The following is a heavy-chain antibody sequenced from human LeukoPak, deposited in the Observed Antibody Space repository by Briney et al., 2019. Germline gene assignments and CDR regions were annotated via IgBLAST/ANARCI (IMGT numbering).Heavy chain of an antibody. CDR1: GYTFTGYY. J-gene: IGHJ4*02. D-gene: IGHD6-13*01. CDR2: INPNSGGT. CDR3: ARLADSTSWYSDY. V-gene: IGHV1-2*02. Sequence: ASVKVSCKASGYTFTGYYMHWVRQAPGQGPEWMGWINPNSGGTNYAQKFQGRVTMTRDTSINTAYMELSSLRSDDTAVYYCARLADSTSWYSDYWGQGTLVTVSS.